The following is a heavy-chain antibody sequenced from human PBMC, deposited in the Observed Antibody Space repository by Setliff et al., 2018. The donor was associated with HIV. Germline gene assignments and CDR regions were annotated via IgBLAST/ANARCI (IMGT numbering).Heavy chain of an antibody. CDR3: VRDWLVREIIAVYYFDH. D-gene: IGHD3-10*01. Sequence: PGESLKISCAASGFTFSSYSMNWVRQAPGKGLEWVSYISSSGNSIYYADSVKGRFSISRDNAKNSLYLQMNSLRAEDTAVYYCVRDWLVREIIAVYYFDHWGQGTLVTVSS. V-gene: IGHV3-48*01. CDR1: GFTFSSYS. CDR2: ISSSGNSI. J-gene: IGHJ4*02.